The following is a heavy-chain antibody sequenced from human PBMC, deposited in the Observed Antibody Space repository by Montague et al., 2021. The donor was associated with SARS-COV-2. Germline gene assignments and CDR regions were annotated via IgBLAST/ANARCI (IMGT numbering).Heavy chain of an antibody. V-gene: IGHV2-5*04. CDR1: GFSLSTSGVG. Sequence: PALVKPTQTLTLTCTFSGFSLSTSGVGVGWIRQPPGKALEWLIVIYWDDDKHYSPSLKSRLTITKDTSKNQVVLKMTNMDPVDTGTYYCVGGGTRPKIWGQGTMVIVSS. J-gene: IGHJ3*02. D-gene: IGHD1-1*01. CDR2: IYWDDDK. CDR3: VGGGTRPKI.